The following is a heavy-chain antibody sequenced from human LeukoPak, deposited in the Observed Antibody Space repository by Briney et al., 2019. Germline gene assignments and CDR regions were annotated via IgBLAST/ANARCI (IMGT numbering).Heavy chain of an antibody. V-gene: IGHV3-7*01. CDR3: ARGQSSGFDY. CDR2: IEQDGSEN. Sequence: PGGSLRLSCAASGFTFSSYWMSWVRQAPGKGLEWVATIEQDGSENYYVDSVKGRFTISRDNAKNSLYLQMNSLRAEDTAVYYCARGQSSGFDYWGQGTLVTVSS. J-gene: IGHJ4*02. D-gene: IGHD6-19*01. CDR1: GFTFSSYW.